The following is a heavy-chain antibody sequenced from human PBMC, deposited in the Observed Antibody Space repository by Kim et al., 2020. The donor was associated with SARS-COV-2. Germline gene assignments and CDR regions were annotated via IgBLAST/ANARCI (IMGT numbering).Heavy chain of an antibody. CDR2: ISYDGSNK. J-gene: IGHJ5*02. D-gene: IGHD4-17*01. V-gene: IGHV3-30-3*01. Sequence: GGSLRLSCAASGFTFSSYAMHWVRQAPGKGLEWVAVISYDGSNKYYADSVKGRFTISRDNSKNTLYLQMNSLRAEDTAVYYCARDRDYDYGDYRGSTWFDPWGQGTLVTVSS. CDR3: ARDRDYDYGDYRGSTWFDP. CDR1: GFTFSSYA.